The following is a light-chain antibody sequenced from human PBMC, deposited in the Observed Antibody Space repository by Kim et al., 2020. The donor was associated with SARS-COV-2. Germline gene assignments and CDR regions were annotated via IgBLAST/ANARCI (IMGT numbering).Light chain of an antibody. CDR1: SGHSSYA. CDR3: QTWGTGIRV. Sequence: QLVLTQSPSASASLGASVKLTCTLSSGHSSYAIAWHQQQPAKGPRFLMKLNSDGSHTKGDGIPDRFSGSSSGAERYLTISSLQSEDEADYYCQTWGTGIRVFGRGTQLTV. CDR2: LNSDGSH. J-gene: IGLJ3*02. V-gene: IGLV4-69*01.